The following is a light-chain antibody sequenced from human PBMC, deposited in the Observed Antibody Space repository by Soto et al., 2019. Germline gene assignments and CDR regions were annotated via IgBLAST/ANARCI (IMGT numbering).Light chain of an antibody. Sequence: EIVLTQSPATLSLSPGERATLSCRASQSVSSYLAWYQQKPGQTPRLLIYDASNRATGIPARFSGSGSGTDFTLTISSLEPEDSAVYYCQQRSSWHRTFGQGTKLEIK. CDR2: DAS. CDR1: QSVSSY. CDR3: QQRSSWHRT. V-gene: IGKV3-11*01. J-gene: IGKJ2*01.